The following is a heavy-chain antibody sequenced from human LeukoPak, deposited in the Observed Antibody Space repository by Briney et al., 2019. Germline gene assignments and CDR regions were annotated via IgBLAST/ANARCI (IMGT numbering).Heavy chain of an antibody. J-gene: IGHJ4*02. CDR2: IYPGDSDT. D-gene: IGHD3-22*01. CDR3: ARHLTAGNYYDGSDQPYDY. V-gene: IGHV5-51*01. CDR1: GYNFTSYW. Sequence: GESLKISCKGSGYNFTSYWTGWVRQMPGKGLEWMGIIYPGDSDTRYSPSFQGQVTISADKSISTAYLQWSSLKASDTAMYYCARHLTAGNYYDGSDQPYDYWGQGTLVTVSS.